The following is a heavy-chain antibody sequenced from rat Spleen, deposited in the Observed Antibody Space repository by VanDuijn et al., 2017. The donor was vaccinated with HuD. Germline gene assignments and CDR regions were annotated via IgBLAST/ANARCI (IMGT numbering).Heavy chain of an antibody. CDR2: ITNTGGNT. J-gene: IGHJ4*01. V-gene: IGHV5-19*01. Sequence: EVQLVESGGGLVQPGRSLKLSCAASGFTFSNYGMHWIRQAPTKGLEWVASITNTGGNTYYPDSVKGRFTISRDNAKSTLYLQMNSLRSEDTATYYCTRAGAPYYVMDAWGQGASVTVSS. CDR3: TRAGAPYYVMDA. D-gene: IGHD5-1*01. CDR1: GFTFSNYG.